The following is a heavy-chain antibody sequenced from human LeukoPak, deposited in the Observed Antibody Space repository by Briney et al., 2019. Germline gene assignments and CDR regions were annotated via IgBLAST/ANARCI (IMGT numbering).Heavy chain of an antibody. D-gene: IGHD2-15*01. J-gene: IGHJ4*02. CDR2: ISAYNGNT. CDR1: GYTFNSYD. Sequence: GASVTVSCKASGYTFNSYDINWVRQAPGQGLEWMGWISAYNGNTNYAQKFQGRVTMTTDTSTSTAYMELRSLRSDDTAVYYCARDRRAYCSGGSCDSGSVYWGQGTLVTVSS. V-gene: IGHV1-18*01. CDR3: ARDRRAYCSGGSCDSGSVY.